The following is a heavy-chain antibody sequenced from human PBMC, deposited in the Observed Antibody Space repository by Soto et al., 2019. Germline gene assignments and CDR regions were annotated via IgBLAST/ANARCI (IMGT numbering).Heavy chain of an antibody. Sequence: GGSLRLSXAASGFTFSSYSMNWVRQAPGKGLEWVSSISSSSSYIYYADSVKGRFTISRDNAKNSLYLQMNSLRAEDTAVYYCARDRGSSGWYGDYWGQGTLVTVSS. CDR3: ARDRGSSGWYGDY. CDR1: GFTFSSYS. V-gene: IGHV3-21*01. J-gene: IGHJ4*02. CDR2: ISSSSSYI. D-gene: IGHD6-19*01.